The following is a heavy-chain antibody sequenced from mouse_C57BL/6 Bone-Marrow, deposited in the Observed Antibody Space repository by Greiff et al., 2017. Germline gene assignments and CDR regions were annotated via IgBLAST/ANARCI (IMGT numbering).Heavy chain of an antibody. Sequence: EVQLQESGGGLVKPGGSLKLSCAASGFTFSDYGMHWVRQAPEKGLEWVAYISSGSSTIYYADTVKGRFTIARNNAKNTLFLQMTSLKSADTALYYCARHFTTVVGGDYWGQGTTLTVSA. J-gene: IGHJ2*01. CDR2: ISSGSSTI. CDR1: GFTFSDYG. D-gene: IGHD1-1*01. CDR3: ARHFTTVVGGDY. V-gene: IGHV5-17*01.